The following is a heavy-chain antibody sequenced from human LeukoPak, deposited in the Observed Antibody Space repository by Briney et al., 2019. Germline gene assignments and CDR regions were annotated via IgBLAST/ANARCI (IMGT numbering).Heavy chain of an antibody. CDR2: IIPIFGTA. V-gene: IGHV1-69*01. J-gene: IGHJ4*02. CDR1: GGTFSSYA. D-gene: IGHD3-9*01. CDR3: ARVGVSYDILTGYFDY. Sequence: SVKVSCKASGGTFSSYAISWVRQAPGQGLEWMGGIIPIFGTANYAQEFQGRVTITADESTSTAYMELSSLRSEDTAVYYCARVGVSYDILTGYFDYWGQGTLVTVSS.